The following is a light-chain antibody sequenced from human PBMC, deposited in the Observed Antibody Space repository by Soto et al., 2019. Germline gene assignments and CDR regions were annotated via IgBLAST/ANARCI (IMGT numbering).Light chain of an antibody. Sequence: SYELTQPPSVSVAPGETARMSGGGNNVGSRSVHWYQQKPGQAPFLVIYYDSDRPSGIPERFSGSNSGNTATLIISRVEAGDEADYYCQVWEATGDQVVFGGGTKLTVL. CDR3: QVWEATGDQVV. J-gene: IGLJ2*01. V-gene: IGLV3-21*01. CDR1: NVGSRS. CDR2: YDS.